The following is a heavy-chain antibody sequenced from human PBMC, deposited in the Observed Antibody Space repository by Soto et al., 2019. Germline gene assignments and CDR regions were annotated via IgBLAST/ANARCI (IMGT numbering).Heavy chain of an antibody. CDR3: ARDSRQITRIRGVIPHYIFHMDV. Sequence: QVQLVQSGAEMKTPGSSVKVSCKVSGDTFNNYALSWVRRAPGEGLEWMGGIIPKLDTPKYAQKFQGRVSIIADESAATAYMELRSLRSDDTAIYYCARDSRQITRIRGVIPHYIFHMDVWGQGTTVAVS. CDR1: GDTFNNYA. V-gene: IGHV1-69*01. J-gene: IGHJ6*02. CDR2: IIPKLDTP. D-gene: IGHD3-10*01.